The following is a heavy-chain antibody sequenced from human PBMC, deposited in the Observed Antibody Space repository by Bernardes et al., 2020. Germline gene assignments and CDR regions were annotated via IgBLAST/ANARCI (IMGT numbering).Heavy chain of an antibody. CDR1: GFTFSSYG. D-gene: IGHD6-6*01. CDR2: ISYDGSNK. Sequence: GGSLRLSCAASGFTFSSYGMHWVRQAPGKGLEWVAVISYDGSNKYYADSVKGRFTISRDNSKNTLYLQMNSLRAEDTAVHYCAKGGPTGSSRPPFACDPWGQGTLVTVSS. CDR3: AKGGPTGSSRPPFACDP. J-gene: IGHJ5*02. V-gene: IGHV3-30*18.